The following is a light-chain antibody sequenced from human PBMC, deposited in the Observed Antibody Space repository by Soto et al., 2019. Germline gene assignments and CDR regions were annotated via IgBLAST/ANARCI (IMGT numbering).Light chain of an antibody. V-gene: IGLV2-23*03. CDR2: EGS. J-gene: IGLJ2*01. CDR1: SSDVGSYNL. Sequence: QSALTQPASVSGSPGQSITISCTGTSSDVGSYNLVSWYQQHPGKAPKLMIYEGSKRPSGVSNRFSGSKSGNTASLTISGLPADDEADYYCFSYAGSSTFVVFGGGTKLTVL. CDR3: FSYAGSSTFVV.